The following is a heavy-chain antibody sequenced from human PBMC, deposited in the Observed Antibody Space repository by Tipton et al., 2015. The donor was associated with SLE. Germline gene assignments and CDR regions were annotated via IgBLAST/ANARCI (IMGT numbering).Heavy chain of an antibody. Sequence: TLSLTCTVSGGSISSSSYYWGWIRQPPGKGLEWIGSIYHSGSTYYNPSLKSRVTISIDTSKNQFSLKLSSVTAADTAVYFCARARSDDTFWTDYFYFFYYMDFWGKGTTVTVSS. J-gene: IGHJ6*03. V-gene: IGHV4-39*07. CDR2: IYHSGST. D-gene: IGHD3/OR15-3a*01. CDR1: GGSISSSSYY. CDR3: ARARSDDTFWTDYFYFFYYMDF.